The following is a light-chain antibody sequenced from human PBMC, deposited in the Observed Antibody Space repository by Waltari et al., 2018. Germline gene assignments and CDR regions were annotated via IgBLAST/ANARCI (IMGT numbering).Light chain of an antibody. Sequence: QSALTQPASVSGSPGQSITISCTGTSSDVGGYNYVSWYQQHPGKAPKLMIYEVSNRPSGVSKRFSGSKSGNTASLTISGLQAEDEADCYCSSYTSSSTWVFGGGTKLTVL. CDR1: SSDVGGYNY. CDR2: EVS. CDR3: SSYTSSSTWV. J-gene: IGLJ3*02. V-gene: IGLV2-14*01.